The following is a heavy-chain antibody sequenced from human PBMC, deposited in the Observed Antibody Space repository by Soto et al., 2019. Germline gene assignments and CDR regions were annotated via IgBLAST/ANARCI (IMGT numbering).Heavy chain of an antibody. CDR1: GGSFSGYY. CDR3: ARTSGYIDY. Sequence: SETLSLTCAVYGGSFSGYYWSWIRQPPGKGLEWIGEINHSGSTNYNPSLKSRVTISVDTSKNQFSLKLSSVTAAATAVYYCARTSGYIDYWGQGTLVTVSS. CDR2: INHSGST. D-gene: IGHD5-12*01. V-gene: IGHV4-34*01. J-gene: IGHJ4*02.